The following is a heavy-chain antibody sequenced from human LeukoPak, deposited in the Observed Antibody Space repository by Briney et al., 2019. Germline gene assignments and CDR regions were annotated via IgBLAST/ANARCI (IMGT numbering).Heavy chain of an antibody. CDR2: MNPNSGNT. V-gene: IGHV1-8*01. CDR3: AREQARYNWFDP. Sequence: ASVKVSCKDSGYTFTSYDIKWVRQATGQGLEWMGWMNPNSGNTGYAQKFQGRVTKTRDTSISTAYMELSSLRSEYTAVYYCAREQARYNWFDPWGQGTLVTVSS. CDR1: GYTFTSYD. J-gene: IGHJ5*02.